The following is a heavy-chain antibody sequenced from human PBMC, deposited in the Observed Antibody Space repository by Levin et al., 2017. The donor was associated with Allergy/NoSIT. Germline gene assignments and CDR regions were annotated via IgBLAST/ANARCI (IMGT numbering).Heavy chain of an antibody. V-gene: IGHV3-21*01. J-gene: IGHJ4*02. CDR3: ARDNGDYHELDY. Sequence: PGGSLRLSCAASGFSLSSYAMNWVRRAPGQGLEWVSSIDTSGTYVFYADSVRGRFTISRDNARNSLYLHISGLRAEDTALYFCARDNGDYHELDYWGQGTLVTVSS. D-gene: IGHD4-17*01. CDR1: GFSLSSYA. CDR2: IDTSGTYV.